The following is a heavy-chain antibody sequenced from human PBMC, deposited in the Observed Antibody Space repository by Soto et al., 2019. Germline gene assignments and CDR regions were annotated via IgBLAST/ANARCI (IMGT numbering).Heavy chain of an antibody. CDR2: ISNNSAHI. Sequence: GGSLRLSCAASGFTFSNYEMHWVRQAPGKGLEYVSAISNNSAHIYYAESVKGRFTISRDNAKNTLYLQMSSLRAEDMAVYYCARANTDIPGQIDPWGQGTLVTVSS. CDR1: GFTFSNYE. CDR3: ARANTDIPGQIDP. V-gene: IGHV3-64*02. J-gene: IGHJ5*02. D-gene: IGHD2-15*01.